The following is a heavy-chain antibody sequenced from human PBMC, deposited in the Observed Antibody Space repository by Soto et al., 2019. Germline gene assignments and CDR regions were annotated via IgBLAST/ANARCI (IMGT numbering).Heavy chain of an antibody. CDR3: ARSSSWYGYYFDY. CDR1: GFTFSNYG. J-gene: IGHJ4*02. CDR2: IWYDGTNK. D-gene: IGHD6-13*01. Sequence: QVHLVESGGGVVQPGRSLRLSCAASGFTFSNYGMHWVRQAPGKGLEWVAVIWYDGTNKYYADSVKGRFTISRDNSKKTMCLQMNSLRAEDTAVYYCARSSSWYGYYFDYWGQGTLVTVSS. V-gene: IGHV3-33*01.